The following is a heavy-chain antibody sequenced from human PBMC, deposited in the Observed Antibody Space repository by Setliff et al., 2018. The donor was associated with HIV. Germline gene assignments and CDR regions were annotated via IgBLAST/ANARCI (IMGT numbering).Heavy chain of an antibody. CDR2: IYTNGNT. CDR3: ARDRIEVVVDGPHDVFDV. Sequence: SSETLSLTCTVSGGSISRGSYYWSWIRQPAGKGLEWIGRIYTNGNTNYNPSLKSRVTVSADTSKNQFFLKLTSLSAADTAVYYCARDRIEVVVDGPHDVFDVWGRGTTVTVSS. J-gene: IGHJ3*01. D-gene: IGHD2-15*01. CDR1: GGSISRGSYY. V-gene: IGHV4-61*02.